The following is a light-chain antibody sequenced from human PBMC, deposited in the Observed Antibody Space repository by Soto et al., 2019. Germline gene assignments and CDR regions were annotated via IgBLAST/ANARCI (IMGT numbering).Light chain of an antibody. Sequence: DIQMTQSPPFLSASVGDIVTITCRASQNIRTYLTWYQQKPGKAPTVLIYAASTLQRGVPSRFRGRTTGKDFHPTLTGPQTEGFATYYFQKTPRVPRTFGLGTKVENK. J-gene: IGKJ1*01. V-gene: IGKV1-39*01. CDR3: QKTPRVPRT. CDR2: AAS. CDR1: QNIRTY.